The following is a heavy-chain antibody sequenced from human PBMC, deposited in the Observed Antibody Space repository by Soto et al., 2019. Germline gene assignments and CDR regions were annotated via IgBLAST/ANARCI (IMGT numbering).Heavy chain of an antibody. D-gene: IGHD3-22*01. CDR1: GFTFSDYY. V-gene: IGHV3-11*06. J-gene: IGHJ5*02. CDR2: ISGSSDNT. Sequence: WGSLRLSCASSGFTFSDYYMSWIRQAPGKGLEWLSYISGSSDNTNYADSVKGRFTISRDNAKKSLYLEMNSLRAEDTAVYYCATITMMTWGQGTLVTVSS. CDR3: ATITMMT.